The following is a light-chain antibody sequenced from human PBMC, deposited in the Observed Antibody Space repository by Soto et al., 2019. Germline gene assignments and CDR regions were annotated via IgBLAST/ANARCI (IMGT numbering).Light chain of an antibody. Sequence: EIVLTQSPGTLSLSPGERVTLSRRASQSIDNIYFAWYQQKPGQAPRLLIYGVSTRATGIPDRFSGSGSGTDFTLTISRLEPEDFAVYYCEQYGYSPRTFGQGTKVEVK. CDR3: EQYGYSPRT. J-gene: IGKJ1*01. CDR2: GVS. V-gene: IGKV3-20*01. CDR1: QSIDNIY.